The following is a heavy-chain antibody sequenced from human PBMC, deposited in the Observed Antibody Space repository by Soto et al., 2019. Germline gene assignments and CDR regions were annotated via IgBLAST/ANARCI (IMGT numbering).Heavy chain of an antibody. CDR1: GGSFSGYY. Sequence: SETLSLTCAVYGGSFSGYYWTWIRQPPGKGLEWIGEIHPSGSTNYNPSLKSRVTISVDTSKNQFSLRLSSVTAADTGVYYCVRYDRINMKPYSPEGFHIWGQGTMVTVSS. J-gene: IGHJ3*02. V-gene: IGHV4-34*01. D-gene: IGHD3-3*02. CDR3: VRYDRINMKPYSPEGFHI. CDR2: IHPSGST.